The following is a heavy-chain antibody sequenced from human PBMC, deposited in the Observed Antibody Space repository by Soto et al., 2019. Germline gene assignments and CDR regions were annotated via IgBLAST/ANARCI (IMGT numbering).Heavy chain of an antibody. J-gene: IGHJ5*02. Sequence: SETLSLTCTVSGGSISSSSYYWGWIRQPPGKGLEWIGYIYYSGSTNYNPSLKSRVTISVDTSKNQFSLKLSSVTAADTAVYYCARGRYDFWSGNWFDPWGQGTLVTVSS. D-gene: IGHD3-3*01. CDR3: ARGRYDFWSGNWFDP. V-gene: IGHV4-61*05. CDR2: IYYSGST. CDR1: GGSISSSSYY.